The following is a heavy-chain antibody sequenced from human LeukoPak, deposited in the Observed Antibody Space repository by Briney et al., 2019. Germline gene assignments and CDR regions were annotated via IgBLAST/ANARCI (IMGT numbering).Heavy chain of an antibody. V-gene: IGHV1-18*01. CDR2: ISAYNGNT. CDR3: ARDYYGSGSYYSPGVY. J-gene: IGHJ4*02. Sequence: VASVKVSCKAFGYTFISNGISWVRQAPGQGLEWMGWISAYNGNTNYAQKLQGRVTMTTDTSTSTAYMELRSLRSDDTAVYYCARDYYGSGSYYSPGVYWGQGTLVTVSS. CDR1: GYTFISNG. D-gene: IGHD3-10*01.